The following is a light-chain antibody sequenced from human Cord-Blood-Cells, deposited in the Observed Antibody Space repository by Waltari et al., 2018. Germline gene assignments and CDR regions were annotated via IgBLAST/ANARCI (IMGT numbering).Light chain of an antibody. J-gene: IGLJ3*02. CDR2: DVS. CDR1: SSDVGGYNY. CDR3: CSYAGSYTLV. V-gene: IGLV2-11*01. Sequence: QSALTQPRSVSGSPGQSVTISCTGTSSDVGGYNYVSWYPQPPGNAPKLMIYDVSKRPSGVPDRFSGSKSGNTASLTISGLQAEDEADYYCCSYAGSYTLVFGGGTKLTVL.